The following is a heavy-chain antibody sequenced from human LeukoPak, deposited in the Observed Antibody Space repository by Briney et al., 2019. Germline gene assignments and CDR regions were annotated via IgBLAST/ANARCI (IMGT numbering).Heavy chain of an antibody. Sequence: SETLSLTCAVYGGSFSGYYWSWIRQPPGKGLEWIGEINHSGSTNYNPSLKSRVTISVDTSKNQFSLKLSSVTAADTAVYYCARGWKRSTTFGVVIPNYSFDYSGQGTLVTVSS. V-gene: IGHV4-34*01. J-gene: IGHJ4*02. CDR1: GGSFSGYY. CDR2: INHSGST. D-gene: IGHD3-3*01. CDR3: ARGWKRSTTFGVVIPNYSFDY.